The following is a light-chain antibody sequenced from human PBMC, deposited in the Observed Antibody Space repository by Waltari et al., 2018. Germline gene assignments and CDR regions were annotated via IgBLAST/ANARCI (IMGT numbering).Light chain of an antibody. CDR3: TSYAGSNNFV. CDR2: DVS. V-gene: IGLV2-8*01. Sequence: QSALTQPPSASGSPGQSVPISCTGTSRDVGSFNYVSWYQQHPGKAPKLMIYDVSKRPSGVPDRFSGSKSGNTASLTVSGLQPEDEADYYCTSYAGSNNFVFGGGTKLTVL. CDR1: SRDVGSFNY. J-gene: IGLJ3*02.